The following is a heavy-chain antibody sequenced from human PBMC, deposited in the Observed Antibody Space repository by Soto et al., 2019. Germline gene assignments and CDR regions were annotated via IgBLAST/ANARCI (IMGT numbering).Heavy chain of an antibody. J-gene: IGHJ6*02. V-gene: IGHV5-10-1*01. CDR1: GYSFTSYW. Sequence: PGESLKISCQGSGYSFTSYWISWVRQMPGKGLEWMGRIDPSDSYTNYSPSFQGHVTISADKSISTAYLQWSSLKASDTAMYYCARHPTIAVAETYYYGMDVWGQGTTVTVSS. D-gene: IGHD6-19*01. CDR3: ARHPTIAVAETYYYGMDV. CDR2: IDPSDSYT.